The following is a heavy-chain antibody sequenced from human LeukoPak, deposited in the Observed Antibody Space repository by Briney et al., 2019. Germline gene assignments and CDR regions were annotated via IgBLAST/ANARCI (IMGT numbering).Heavy chain of an antibody. D-gene: IGHD2-2*01. V-gene: IGHV1-69*05. CDR3: ARGRRRGIVVVPAATSFDP. Sequence: ASVTVSFKSSGGTFNSYAISWVRQAPGQGREWMGGIIPIFGTANHAQKFQGRVTITTDESTSTAYMELSSLRSEDTAVYYCARGRRRGIVVVPAATSFDPWGQGTLVTVSS. CDR1: GGTFNSYA. CDR2: IIPIFGTA. J-gene: IGHJ5*02.